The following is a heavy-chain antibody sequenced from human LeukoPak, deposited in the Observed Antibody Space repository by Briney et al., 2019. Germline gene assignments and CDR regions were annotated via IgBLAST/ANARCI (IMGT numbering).Heavy chain of an antibody. CDR2: ISGSGGST. D-gene: IGHD3-22*01. V-gene: IGHV3-23*01. CDR1: GFTFSSYA. CDR3: AKELLYYYDSSGYFDY. Sequence: GGSLRLSCAASGFTFSSYAMSRVRQAPGKGLEWVSAISGSGGSTYYADSVKGRFTISRDNSKNTLYLQMNSLRAEDTAVYYCAKELLYYYDSSGYFDYWGQGTLVTVSS. J-gene: IGHJ4*02.